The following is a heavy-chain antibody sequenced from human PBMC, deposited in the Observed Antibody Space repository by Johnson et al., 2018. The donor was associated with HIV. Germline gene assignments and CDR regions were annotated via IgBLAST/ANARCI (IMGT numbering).Heavy chain of an antibody. V-gene: IGHV3-30*02. CDR1: GFTFSSYC. J-gene: IGHJ3*02. Sequence: QVQLVESGGGLVQPGGSLRLSCAASGFTFSSYCMRWVRQAPGKGLEWVAYIRYDGSEKYYADSVKGRFTISRDNAKNPLYLQMNSLRAEDTAVYYCATDGARYSVANGAFDIWGQGTMVTVSS. CDR3: ATDGARYSVANGAFDI. D-gene: IGHD1-1*01. CDR2: IRYDGSEK.